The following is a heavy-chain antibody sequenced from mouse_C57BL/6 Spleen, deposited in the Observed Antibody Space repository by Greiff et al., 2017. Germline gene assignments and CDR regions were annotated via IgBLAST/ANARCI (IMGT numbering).Heavy chain of an antibody. D-gene: IGHD1-1*01. J-gene: IGHJ4*01. V-gene: IGHV3-6*01. Sequence: EVQLQQSGPGLVKPSQSLSLTCSVTGYSITSGYYWNWIRQFPGNKLEWMGYISYDGSNNYNPSLKNRIPITRDTSKNQFFLKLNSVTTEDTATYYCARSPDYYGSSYDYAMDYWGQGTSVTVSS. CDR3: ARSPDYYGSSYDYAMDY. CDR1: GYSITSGYY. CDR2: ISYDGSN.